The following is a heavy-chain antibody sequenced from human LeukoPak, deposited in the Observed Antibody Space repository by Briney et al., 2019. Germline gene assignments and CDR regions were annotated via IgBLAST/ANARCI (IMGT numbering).Heavy chain of an antibody. CDR3: ARVSPNVLLWFGELRYNWFDP. V-gene: IGHV3-48*01. J-gene: IGHJ5*02. CDR1: GFTFSSYS. Sequence: PGGSLRLSCAASGFTFSSYSMNWVRQAPGKGLEWVSYVNSSSSTIYYADSVKGRFTISRDNAKNSLYLQMNSLRAEDTAVYYCARVSPNVLLWFGELRYNWFDPWGQGTLVTVSS. CDR2: VNSSSSTI. D-gene: IGHD3-10*01.